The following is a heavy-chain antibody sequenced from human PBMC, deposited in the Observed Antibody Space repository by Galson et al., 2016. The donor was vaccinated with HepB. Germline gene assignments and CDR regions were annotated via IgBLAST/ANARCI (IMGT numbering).Heavy chain of an antibody. CDR3: ASLGYCGGGICHGVS. J-gene: IGHJ5*02. Sequence: ETLSLTCAVSGGSISSYNWWTWVRQPPGKGLEWFGAIFHSGGTTYNPSLKSRITISLDTSTNHFSLKLTSVTAADTAVYYCASLGYCGGGICHGVSWGQGTLVTVSS. D-gene: IGHD2-15*01. CDR1: GGSISSYNW. CDR2: IFHSGGT. V-gene: IGHV4-4*02.